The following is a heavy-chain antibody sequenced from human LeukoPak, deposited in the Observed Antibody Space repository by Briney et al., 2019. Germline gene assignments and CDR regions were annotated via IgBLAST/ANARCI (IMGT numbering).Heavy chain of an antibody. CDR2: IIPIFGTA. D-gene: IGHD3-10*01. V-gene: IGHV1-69*13. Sequence: ASVKVSCKASRGTFSSYAISWVRQAPGQGLEWMGGIIPIFGTANYAQKFQGRVTITADESTSTAYMELSSLRSEDTAVYYCARNSMVRGVILLAFDYWGQGTLATVSS. J-gene: IGHJ4*02. CDR3: ARNSMVRGVILLAFDY. CDR1: RGTFSSYA.